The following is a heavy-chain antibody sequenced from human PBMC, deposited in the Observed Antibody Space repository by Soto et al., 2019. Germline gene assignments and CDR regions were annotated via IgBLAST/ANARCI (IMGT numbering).Heavy chain of an antibody. Sequence: ASVKVSCKASGGTFSSYAISWVRQAPGQGLEWMGGIIPIFGTANYAQKFQGRVTITADESTSTAYMELSSLRSEDTAVYYCARVLVRDFWSGYYPTWFDPWGQGTLVTVSS. V-gene: IGHV1-69*13. CDR2: IIPIFGTA. D-gene: IGHD3-3*01. CDR1: GGTFSSYA. CDR3: ARVLVRDFWSGYYPTWFDP. J-gene: IGHJ5*02.